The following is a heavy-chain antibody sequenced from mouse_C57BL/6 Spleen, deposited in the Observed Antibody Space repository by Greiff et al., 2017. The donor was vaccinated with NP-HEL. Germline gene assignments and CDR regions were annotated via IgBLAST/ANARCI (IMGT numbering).Heavy chain of an antibody. Sequence: EVQLVESGGGLVKPGGSLKLSCAASGFTFSSYTMSWVRQTPEKRLEWVATISGGGGNTYYPDSVKGRFTISRDNAKNTLYLQMSSLRSEDTALYYCARDSSGSLVFDVWGTGTTVTVSS. V-gene: IGHV5-9*01. CDR2: ISGGGGNT. CDR1: GFTFSSYT. D-gene: IGHD3-2*02. J-gene: IGHJ1*03. CDR3: ARDSSGSLVFDV.